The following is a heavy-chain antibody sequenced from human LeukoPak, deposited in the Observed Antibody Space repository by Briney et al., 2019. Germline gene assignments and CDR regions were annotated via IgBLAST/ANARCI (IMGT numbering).Heavy chain of an antibody. CDR1: GFTFSRYA. D-gene: IGHD3-10*01. CDR3: VKDGSGSYYTYYFDY. J-gene: IGHJ4*02. CDR2: ISSNGGST. Sequence: AGGSLRLSCSASGFTFSRYAMHWVRQAPGKGLEYASAISSNGGSTYYADSVKGRFTISRDNSKNTLYLQMSSLRAEDTAVYYCVKDGSGSYYTYYFDYWGQGTLVTVSS. V-gene: IGHV3-64D*06.